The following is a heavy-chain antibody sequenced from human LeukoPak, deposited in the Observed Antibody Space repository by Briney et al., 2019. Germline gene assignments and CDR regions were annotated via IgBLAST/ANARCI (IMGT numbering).Heavy chain of an antibody. V-gene: IGHV1-69*04. D-gene: IGHD6-19*01. CDR1: GGTFSSYA. CDR2: IIPILGIA. Sequence: SVKVSCKASGGTFSSYAISWVRLAPGQGLEWMGRIIPILGIANYAQKFQGRVTITADKSTSTAYMELSSLRSEDAAVYYCARGIAVAATDYWGQGTLVTVSS. J-gene: IGHJ4*02. CDR3: ARGIAVAATDY.